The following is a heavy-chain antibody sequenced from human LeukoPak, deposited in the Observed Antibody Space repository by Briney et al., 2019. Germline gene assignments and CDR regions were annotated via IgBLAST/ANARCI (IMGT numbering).Heavy chain of an antibody. CDR1: GFTLSSYE. Sequence: GGSLRLSCAASGFTLSSYEMNWVRQASGKGLEWVSYISSSSSTIYYADSVKGRFTISRDNAKNSLYLQMNSLRAEGTAVYYCARPLLGYTYGFDYWGQGTLVTVSS. V-gene: IGHV3-48*03. CDR2: ISSSSSTI. J-gene: IGHJ4*02. CDR3: ARPLLGYTYGFDY. D-gene: IGHD5-18*01.